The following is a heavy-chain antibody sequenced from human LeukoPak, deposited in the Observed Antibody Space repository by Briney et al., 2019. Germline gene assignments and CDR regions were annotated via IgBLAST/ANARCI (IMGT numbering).Heavy chain of an antibody. Sequence: ASVKVSCKASGYTFTSYGISWVRQAPGQGLEWMGWISAYNGNTNYAQKLQGRVTMTTDTSTSTAYMELRSLRSDDTAVYYCARDPYSGYDFWSGYLGFSDMDVWGKGTTVTVSS. CDR3: ARDPYSGYDFWSGYLGFSDMDV. D-gene: IGHD3-3*01. J-gene: IGHJ6*03. V-gene: IGHV1-18*01. CDR1: GYTFTSYG. CDR2: ISAYNGNT.